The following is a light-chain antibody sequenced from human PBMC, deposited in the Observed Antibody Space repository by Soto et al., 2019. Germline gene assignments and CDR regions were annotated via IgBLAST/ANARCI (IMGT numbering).Light chain of an antibody. CDR3: QQTYTTPRT. J-gene: IGKJ1*01. Sequence: DITMTQSPSSLSASVGDRVTITCRASQSISNYLNWYQQKPGKAPKLLIYTASSLQSGVSSRFSGSVSGTDFTLTISSLQPEDFATYYCQQTYTTPRTFGQGTKVDIK. V-gene: IGKV1-39*01. CDR1: QSISNY. CDR2: TAS.